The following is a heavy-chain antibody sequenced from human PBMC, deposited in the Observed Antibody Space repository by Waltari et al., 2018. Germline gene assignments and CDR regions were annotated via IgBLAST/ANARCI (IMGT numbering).Heavy chain of an antibody. J-gene: IGHJ4*02. D-gene: IGHD3-3*01. CDR1: GASLDNTTHY. V-gene: IGHV4-39*01. CDR3: ARHINFWSGYYFDS. CDR2: SYYTGTT. Sequence: QLQLQESGPQLVKPSETLSLTCTVSGASLDNTTHYWGWVRQPPGKGLEWIGSSYYTGTTYYKPSLKSRMTISADTSKTQFSLRLSSVTAADTAVYYCARHINFWSGYYFDSWGQGTLVTVSS.